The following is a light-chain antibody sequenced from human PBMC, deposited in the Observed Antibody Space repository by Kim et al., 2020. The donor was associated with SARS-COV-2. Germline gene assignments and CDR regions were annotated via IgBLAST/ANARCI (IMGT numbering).Light chain of an antibody. V-gene: IGKV1-39*01. CDR1: QSIRTS. J-gene: IGKJ4*01. CDR3: QQSNSTPLT. Sequence: ASVGDRVTITCRASQSIRTSLNWYQQKSGKAPKLLIYAASSLQGGVPSRFSGSGSGTDFTLTISSLQPEDSATYYCQQSNSTPLTFGGGTKVDIK. CDR2: AAS.